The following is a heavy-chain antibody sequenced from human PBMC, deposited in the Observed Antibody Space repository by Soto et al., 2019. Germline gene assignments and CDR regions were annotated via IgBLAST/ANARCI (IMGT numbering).Heavy chain of an antibody. CDR3: ASDNAQRLVSD. Sequence: QVQLVQSGAEVKKPGASVKVSCKASGYIFTSYGISWVRQAPGQGLEWVGRVSTYNGNTKYAQKLQGRVTMTTDTSASIAHMELRSLRSDDTAVYYCASDNAQRLVSDWRQGTLVTVSS. V-gene: IGHV1-18*01. CDR1: GYIFTSYG. D-gene: IGHD6-13*01. J-gene: IGHJ1*01. CDR2: VSTYNGNT.